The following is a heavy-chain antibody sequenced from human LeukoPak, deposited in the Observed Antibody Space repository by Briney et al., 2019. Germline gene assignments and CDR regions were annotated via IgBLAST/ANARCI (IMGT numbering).Heavy chain of an antibody. Sequence: GGSLRLSCAASGFTFSSYSMNWVRQAPGNGLEWVSYISSSSSTIYYADSVKGRFTISRDNAKNSLYLQMNSLRAEDTAVYYCARGRYYYDSSGNELDYWGQGTLVTVSS. CDR1: GFTFSSYS. V-gene: IGHV3-48*01. J-gene: IGHJ4*02. CDR2: ISSSSSTI. D-gene: IGHD3-22*01. CDR3: ARGRYYYDSSGNELDY.